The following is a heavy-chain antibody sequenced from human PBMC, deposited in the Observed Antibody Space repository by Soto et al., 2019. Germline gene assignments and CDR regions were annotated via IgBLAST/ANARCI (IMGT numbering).Heavy chain of an antibody. CDR3: ARDPHSYCGGDCYSNWFDP. D-gene: IGHD2-21*02. Sequence: SVKVSCKASGGTFSSYAISWVRQAPGQGLEWMGGIIPIFGTANYAQKFQGRVTITADESTSTAYMELSSLRSEDTAVYYCARDPHSYCGGDCYSNWFDPWGQGTLVTSPQ. CDR2: IIPIFGTA. CDR1: GGTFSSYA. J-gene: IGHJ5*02. V-gene: IGHV1-69*13.